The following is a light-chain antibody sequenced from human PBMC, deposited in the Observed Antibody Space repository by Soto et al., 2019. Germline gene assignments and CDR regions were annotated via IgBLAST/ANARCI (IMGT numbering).Light chain of an antibody. J-gene: IGKJ1*01. CDR3: QQSYSSPQT. Sequence: DIQMPQSPSSLSASVGDSVTITCRASQSISNWLAWYQQKPGKATKLLIYAASNLQSGVPSRFSGSGSGTDFTLTISSLQPEEFATYYCQQSYSSPQTVGKGTKVDIK. V-gene: IGKV1-39*01. CDR1: QSISNW. CDR2: AAS.